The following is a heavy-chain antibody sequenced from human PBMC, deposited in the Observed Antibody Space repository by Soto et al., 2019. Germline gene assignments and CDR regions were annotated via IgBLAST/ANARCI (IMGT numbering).Heavy chain of an antibody. Sequence: EVQLVESGGGLVQPGGSLSLSCAASGFTFSTYSMNWVRQAPGKGLEWVSYISSSSSTIYYVDSVKGRFTISRDNARNSLYLQMNSLRDEDTAVYYCAREYSSSSGRCYDYWGQGTLVTVSS. CDR2: ISSSSSTI. CDR3: AREYSSSSGRCYDY. J-gene: IGHJ4*02. D-gene: IGHD6-6*01. CDR1: GFTFSTYS. V-gene: IGHV3-48*02.